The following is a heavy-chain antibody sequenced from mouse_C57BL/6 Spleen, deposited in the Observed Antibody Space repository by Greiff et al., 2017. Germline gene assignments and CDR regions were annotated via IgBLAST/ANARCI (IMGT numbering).Heavy chain of an antibody. Sequence: VQLQQSGAELARPGASVKLSCKAPGYTFTSYGISWVKQRTGQGLEWIGEIYPRSGNTYYNEKFKGKATLTADKSSSTAYMELRSLTSEDSAVYFCARRTGIYWYFDVWGTGTTVTVSS. CDR2: IYPRSGNT. V-gene: IGHV1-81*01. CDR3: ARRTGIYWYFDV. D-gene: IGHD4-1*01. J-gene: IGHJ1*03. CDR1: GYTFTSYG.